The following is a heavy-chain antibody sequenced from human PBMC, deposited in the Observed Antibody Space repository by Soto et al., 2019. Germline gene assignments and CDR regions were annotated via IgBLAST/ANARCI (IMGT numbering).Heavy chain of an antibody. Sequence: GESLKISCKGSGYSFTSYWISWVRQMPGKGLEWMGRIDPSDSYTNYSPSFQGHVTISADKSISTAYLQWSSLKASDTAMYYCARGCSSTSCYSRSTYGMDVWGQGTTVTVS. CDR2: IDPSDSYT. CDR1: GYSFTSYW. V-gene: IGHV5-10-1*01. J-gene: IGHJ6*02. CDR3: ARGCSSTSCYSRSTYGMDV. D-gene: IGHD2-2*01.